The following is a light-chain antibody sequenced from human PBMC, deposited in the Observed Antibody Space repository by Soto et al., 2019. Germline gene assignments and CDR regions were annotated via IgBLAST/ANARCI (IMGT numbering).Light chain of an antibody. J-gene: IGKJ5*01. CDR2: FGS. Sequence: VMTQSPLSLVVTPGEPASRSCRSSQSLLYNNTYNYLDWYVQKPGQSPQLLIYFGSNRAPGVPDRFSGSGSGTDFTLKINRVEAEDVGTYYCLQALQSLTVGEGTRLEIK. CDR1: QSLLYNNTYNY. V-gene: IGKV2-28*01. CDR3: LQALQSLT.